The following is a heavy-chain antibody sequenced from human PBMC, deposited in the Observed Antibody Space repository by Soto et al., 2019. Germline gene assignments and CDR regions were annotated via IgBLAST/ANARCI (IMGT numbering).Heavy chain of an antibody. CDR2: IIPFFGTP. CDR1: GATFSSYA. J-gene: IGHJ4*02. D-gene: IGHD3-22*01. V-gene: IGHV1-69*06. Sequence: QVQLVQSGAEVKKPGSSVKVSCKPSGATFSSYAMSWVRQAPGQGLEWIGGIIPFFGTPNYAQKFQGRVTITAETSTATSYMERSSLRSDETAVYCCAIDKGAYYSHFVYWGQGTLVTVSS. CDR3: AIDKGAYYSHFVY.